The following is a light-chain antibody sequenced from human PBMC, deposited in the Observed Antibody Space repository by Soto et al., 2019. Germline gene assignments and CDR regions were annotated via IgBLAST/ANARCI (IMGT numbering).Light chain of an antibody. CDR2: EVN. Sequence: QSALTQLPSASGSPGQSVTISCTGTSSDVGGYNYVSWYQQHPGKAPKLMIYEVNKRPSGVPDRFSGSKSGNTASLTVSGLQAEDEAYYYCSSYAGSNNFGVFGTGSKVTVL. J-gene: IGLJ1*01. CDR1: SSDVGGYNY. V-gene: IGLV2-8*01. CDR3: SSYAGSNNFGV.